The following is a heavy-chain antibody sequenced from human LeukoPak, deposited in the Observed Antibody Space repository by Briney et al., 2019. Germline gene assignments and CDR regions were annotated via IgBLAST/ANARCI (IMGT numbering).Heavy chain of an antibody. J-gene: IGHJ4*02. V-gene: IGHV1-2*02. D-gene: IGHD6-25*01. CDR2: INANNGDT. CDR3: ARERTPGSGYGVDY. Sequence: ASVKVSCKASGFTFTAYHLHWVRQAPGQGLEWMGWINANNGDTSYAQKFQGRVTMTGDRSISTAYMELSRLRSDDTAVYYCARERTPGSGYGVDYWGQGTVVTVSS. CDR1: GFTFTAYH.